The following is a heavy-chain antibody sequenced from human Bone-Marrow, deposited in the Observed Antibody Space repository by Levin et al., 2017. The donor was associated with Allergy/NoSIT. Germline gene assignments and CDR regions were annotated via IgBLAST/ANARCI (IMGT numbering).Heavy chain of an antibody. D-gene: IGHD6-13*01. J-gene: IGHJ4*02. Sequence: SQTLSLTCTVSGDSLTSPYWSWIRPSPGKGLEWIGFIYYGGRTNYNTSLTSRVRISVDKTKNPFYLMLASVTAEDTAVYYCARVDSSNWYPPEYYFDCWGQGALVGVSS. V-gene: IGHV4-59*11. CDR3: ARVDSSNWYPPEYYFDC. CDR1: GDSLTSPY. CDR2: IYYGGRT.